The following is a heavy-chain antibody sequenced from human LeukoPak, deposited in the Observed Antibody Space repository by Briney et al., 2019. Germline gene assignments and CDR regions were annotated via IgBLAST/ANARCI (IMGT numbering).Heavy chain of an antibody. J-gene: IGHJ6*02. D-gene: IGHD2-21*01. CDR2: IYPGDSDT. CDR3: ARHYGGGEYYYGMDV. CDR1: GYSFTRYW. Sequence: KYGESLKISCRGSGYSFTRYWIGWVRQMSGKGRELMVIIYPGDSDTKYSPSFQGQVTISADKSINTAYLQWSSLKASDTAMYYCARHYGGGEYYYGMDVWGQGTTVTVAS. V-gene: IGHV5-51*01.